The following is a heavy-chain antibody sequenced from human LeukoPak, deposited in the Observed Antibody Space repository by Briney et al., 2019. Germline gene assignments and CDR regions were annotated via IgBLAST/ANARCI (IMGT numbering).Heavy chain of an antibody. D-gene: IGHD3-10*01. CDR2: IRYDGSNK. J-gene: IGHJ6*02. Sequence: GGSLRLSCAASGFTFSSYGMHWVRQAPGKGLEWVTFIRYDGSNKYYADSVKGRFTISRDNAKNSLYLQMNSLRAEDTAVYYCARGTDYYGSGSYYIQDYYYYGMDVWGQGTTVTASS. V-gene: IGHV3-30*02. CDR3: ARGTDYYGSGSYYIQDYYYYGMDV. CDR1: GFTFSSYG.